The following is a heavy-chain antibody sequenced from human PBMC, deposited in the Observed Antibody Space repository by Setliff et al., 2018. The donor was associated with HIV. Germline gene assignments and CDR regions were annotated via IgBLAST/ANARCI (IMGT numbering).Heavy chain of an antibody. Sequence: QAGGSLRLSCTTSGFTFDDYAMSWVRQAPGKGLEWVGFIRTKTYGATTEYAASVKGRFTISRDDSESIAYLQMSSLKTEDTAVYYCTSEGHSFWSYFQHWGQGTLVTVSS. V-gene: IGHV3-49*04. CDR1: GFTFDDYA. CDR2: IRTKTYGATT. CDR3: TSEGHSFWSYFQH. D-gene: IGHD2-8*02. J-gene: IGHJ1*01.